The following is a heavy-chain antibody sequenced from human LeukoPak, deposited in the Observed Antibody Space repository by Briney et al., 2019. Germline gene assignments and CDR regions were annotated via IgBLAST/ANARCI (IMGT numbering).Heavy chain of an antibody. CDR1: GGSISSYY. J-gene: IGHJ4*02. V-gene: IGHV4-59*01. D-gene: IGHD3-16*02. Sequence: PSETLSLTCTVSGGSISSYYWSWVRQPPGKGLEWIGYIYYSGSTNYNPSLKSRVTISVDTSKNQFSLKLSSVTAADTAVYYCARSRSYHASFDYWGQGTLVTVSS. CDR3: ARSRSYHASFDY. CDR2: IYYSGST.